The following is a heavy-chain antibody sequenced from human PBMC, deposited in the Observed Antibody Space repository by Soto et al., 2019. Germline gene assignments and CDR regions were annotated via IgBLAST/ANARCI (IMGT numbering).Heavy chain of an antibody. Sequence: SVKVSCKASGGTFSSYAISWVRQAPGQGLEWMGGIIPIFGTANYAQKFQGRVTITADKSTSTAYMELSSLRSDDTAVYYCARSPIRQWLVADGAFDIWGQGTMVTVSS. J-gene: IGHJ3*02. D-gene: IGHD6-19*01. CDR1: GGTFSSYA. V-gene: IGHV1-69*06. CDR3: ARSPIRQWLVADGAFDI. CDR2: IIPIFGTA.